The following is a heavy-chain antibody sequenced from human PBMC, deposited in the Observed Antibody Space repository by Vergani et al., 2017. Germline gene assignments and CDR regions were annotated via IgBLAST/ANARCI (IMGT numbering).Heavy chain of an antibody. V-gene: IGHV4-39*01. CDR1: GASIRSSNYY. CDR2: IYYSGST. J-gene: IGHJ5*02. D-gene: IGHD6-19*01. Sequence: QLQLQESGPGLVKPSATLSLTCSVSGASIRSSNYYGGWIRQPPGKGLEWIASIYYSGSTYYNPPLKSRVTVSVDTSKNQFSLKLSSVTAADTAVYFCARHSTVEWLVKLGWIDPWGQGILVTVSS. CDR3: ARHSTVEWLVKLGWIDP.